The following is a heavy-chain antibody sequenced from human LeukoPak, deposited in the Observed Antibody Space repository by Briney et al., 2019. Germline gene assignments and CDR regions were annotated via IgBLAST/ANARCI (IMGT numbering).Heavy chain of an antibody. D-gene: IGHD2/OR15-2a*01. CDR2: IYYSGST. CDR1: GGSISSYY. CDR3: ARDNTRERNAFDI. V-gene: IGHV4-59*01. Sequence: SETLSLTCTVSGGSISSYYWSWIRQPPGKGLEWIGYIYYSGSTNYNPSLKSRVTISVDTSKNQFSLKRSSVTAADTAVYYCARDNTRERNAFDIWGQGTMVTVSS. J-gene: IGHJ3*02.